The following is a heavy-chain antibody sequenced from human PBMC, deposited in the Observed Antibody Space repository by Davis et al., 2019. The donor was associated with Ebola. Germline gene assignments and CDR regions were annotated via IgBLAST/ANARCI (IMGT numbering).Heavy chain of an antibody. CDR2: IHHSGST. CDR1: GGSFSGYY. D-gene: IGHD1-26*01. J-gene: IGHJ5*02. Sequence: GSLRLTCAVYGGSFSGYYWRWIRQPPGKGLEWIGEIHHSGSTNYNPSLKSRVTISVDTSKNQFSLKLSSVTAADTAVYYCARGVGATTGWFDPWGQGTLVTVSS. V-gene: IGHV4-34*01. CDR3: ARGVGATTGWFDP.